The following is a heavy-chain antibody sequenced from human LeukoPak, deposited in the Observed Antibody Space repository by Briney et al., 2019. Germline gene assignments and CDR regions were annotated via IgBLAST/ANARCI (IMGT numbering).Heavy chain of an antibody. D-gene: IGHD3-3*01. J-gene: IGHJ6*03. Sequence: GGSLRLSCAAPGFTFSSYAMSWVRQAPGKGLEWVAVIWYDGSNKYYADSVKGRFTISRDNSKNTLYLQMNSLRAEDTAVYYCAKDIFSSDSRVLYYYYMDVWGKGTTVTVSS. CDR3: AKDIFSSDSRVLYYYYMDV. CDR1: GFTFSSYA. V-gene: IGHV3-33*06. CDR2: IWYDGSNK.